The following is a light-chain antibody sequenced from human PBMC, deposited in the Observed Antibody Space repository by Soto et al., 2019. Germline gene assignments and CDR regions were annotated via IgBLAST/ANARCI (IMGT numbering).Light chain of an antibody. V-gene: IGKV3-11*01. CDR2: DAS. J-gene: IGKJ2*01. CDR3: QQYNNWPPMYT. CDR1: QTVRNN. Sequence: EIVLTQSPATLSLSPGERATLSCRASQTVRNNLAWYQQRPGQAPRLLIYDASSRATGIPARFSGSGSGTDFTLTISSLEPEDFAVSYCQQYNNWPPMYTVGQGTNLEIK.